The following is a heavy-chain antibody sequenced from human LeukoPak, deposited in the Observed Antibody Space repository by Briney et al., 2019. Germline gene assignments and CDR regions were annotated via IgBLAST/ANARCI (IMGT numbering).Heavy chain of an antibody. D-gene: IGHD3-3*01. J-gene: IGHJ4*02. CDR2: ISGDSYYI. CDR1: GFAFNSYT. CDR3: ARARTIFGVVTPLDY. V-gene: IGHV3-21*01. Sequence: GGSLRLSCAASGFAFNSYTINWVRQAPGKGLEWVSSISGDSYYIYYAESVKGRFTISRDNAKNTLYLQMNSLRAEDTAVYYCARARTIFGVVTPLDYWGQGTLVTVSS.